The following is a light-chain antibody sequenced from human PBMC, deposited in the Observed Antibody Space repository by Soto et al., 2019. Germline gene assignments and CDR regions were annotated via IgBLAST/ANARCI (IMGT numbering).Light chain of an antibody. CDR2: RDN. V-gene: IGLV1-47*01. CDR3: ASWDASLNGPV. CDR1: GSNIGTKF. J-gene: IGLJ2*01. Sequence: QSVLTQPPSASGTPGQRVTISCSGSGSNIGTKFVSWYQQSPGTAPKLLIYRDNQRPSGVPDRFSGSKSGTSASLAISGLRSEDEADYHCASWDASLNGPVFGGGTKLTVL.